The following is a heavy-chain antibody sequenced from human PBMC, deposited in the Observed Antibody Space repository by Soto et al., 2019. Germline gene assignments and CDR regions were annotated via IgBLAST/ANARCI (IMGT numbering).Heavy chain of an antibody. J-gene: IGHJ4*02. CDR2: FDPEDGET. D-gene: IGHD5-18*01. CDR3: ATDPLNTAMVLTDY. CDR1: GYTLTELS. Sequence: QVQLVQSGAEVKKPGASVKVSCKVSGYTLTELSMHWVRQAPGKGLEWMGGFDPEDGETIYAQKFQGRVTMTEDTXRDTAYMELSSLRSEDTAVYYCATDPLNTAMVLTDYWGQGTLVTVSS. V-gene: IGHV1-24*01.